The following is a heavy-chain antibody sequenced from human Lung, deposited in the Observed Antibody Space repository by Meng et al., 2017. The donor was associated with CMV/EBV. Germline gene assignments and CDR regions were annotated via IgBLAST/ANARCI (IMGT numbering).Heavy chain of an antibody. CDR1: GGTFSSYA. J-gene: IGHJ6*02. CDR2: IIPILGIA. CDR3: ARERADYYDSSGYYYVPYYYYYGMDV. Sequence: SSVXVSXKASGGTFSSYAISWVRQAPGQGLEWMGGIIPILGIANYAQKFQGRVTITADKSKSTAYMELSSLRSEDTAVYYCARERADYYDSSGYYYVPYYYYYGMDVWGQGTXVTVYS. D-gene: IGHD3-22*01. V-gene: IGHV1-69*10.